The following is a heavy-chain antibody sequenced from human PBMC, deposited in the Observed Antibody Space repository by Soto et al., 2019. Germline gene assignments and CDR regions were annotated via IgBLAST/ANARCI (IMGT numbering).Heavy chain of an antibody. J-gene: IGHJ4*02. D-gene: IGHD3-22*01. V-gene: IGHV3-30-3*01. Sequence: QVQLVESGGGVVRPGRSLRLSCAASGFTFSSYAMHWVRQAPGKGLDWVAVISSDGSNKYYADSVKGRFTISRDNSKNTLDLQMNSLRAEDTAVYYCASPDSYFEYWGQGTLVTVPS. CDR1: GFTFSSYA. CDR3: ASPDSYFEY. CDR2: ISSDGSNK.